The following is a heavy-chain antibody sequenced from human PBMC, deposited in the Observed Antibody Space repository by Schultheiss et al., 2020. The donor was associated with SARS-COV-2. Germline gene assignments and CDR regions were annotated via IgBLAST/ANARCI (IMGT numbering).Heavy chain of an antibody. CDR1: GGSISSYY. V-gene: IGHV4-59*01. Sequence: SETLSLTCTVSGGSISSYYWSWIRQPPGKGLEWIGYIYYSGSTNYNPSLKSRVTISVDTSKNQFSLKLSSVTAADTAVYYCARDSTSIAAHWFDPWGQGTLVTVSS. CDR2: IYYSGST. J-gene: IGHJ5*02. CDR3: ARDSTSIAAHWFDP. D-gene: IGHD6-6*01.